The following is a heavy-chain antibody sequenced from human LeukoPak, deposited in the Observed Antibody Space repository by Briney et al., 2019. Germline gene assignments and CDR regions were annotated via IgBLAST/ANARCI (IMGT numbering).Heavy chain of an antibody. V-gene: IGHV1-2*02. CDR3: ARVEDIVVVAHFDY. J-gene: IGHJ4*02. CDR2: INPNGGGT. D-gene: IGHD2-15*01. Sequence: GASVKVSCKASGYTFTGYYMHWVRQAPGQGLEWMGWINPNGGGTNYAQKFQGRVTMTRDTSISTAYMELSRLRSDDTAVYYCARVEDIVVVAHFDYWGQGTLVTVSS. CDR1: GYTFTGYY.